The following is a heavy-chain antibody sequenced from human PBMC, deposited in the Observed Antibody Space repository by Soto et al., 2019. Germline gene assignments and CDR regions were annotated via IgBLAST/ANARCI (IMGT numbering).Heavy chain of an antibody. CDR3: ARVGDPSIAVAGANWFDP. Sequence: PSETLSLTCAVSSGSITGSNWWTWVRQAPGKGLEWIGEVYHAGNTNYNPSLKSRVTMSVDKSKNQFSLRLSSLTAADTAIYYCARVGDPSIAVAGANWFDPWGQGVLVTVS. V-gene: IGHV4-4*02. D-gene: IGHD6-19*01. CDR1: SGSITGSNW. J-gene: IGHJ5*02. CDR2: VYHAGNT.